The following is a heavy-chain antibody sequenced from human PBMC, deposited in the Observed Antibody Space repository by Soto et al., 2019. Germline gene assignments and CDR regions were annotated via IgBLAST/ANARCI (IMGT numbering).Heavy chain of an antibody. CDR3: ARLQAAVPHY. D-gene: IGHD6-13*01. V-gene: IGHV4-39*01. J-gene: IGHJ4*02. CDR1: GDSISGSPYF. Sequence: QVQLQESGPGLVMPSETLSLTYTVSGDSISGSPYFWGWIRQPPGKRLEWIGSIFYDGYTLYTPSLKSRVTISVDTSKNQFSLKLTSVAAADTAIYFCARLQAAVPHYWGQGIMVIVSS. CDR2: IFYDGYT.